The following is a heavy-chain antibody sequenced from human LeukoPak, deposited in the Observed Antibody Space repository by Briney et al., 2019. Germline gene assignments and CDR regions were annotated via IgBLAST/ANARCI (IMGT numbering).Heavy chain of an antibody. CDR1: GGPISNHF. Sequence: SETLSLTCTVSGGPISNHFWSWIRQPPGKGLEWIGNIYYSGSTNYNPSLKSRVTISVDTSKNQVSLNLSSVTAADTAVYYCARGNVDIVATIDYWGQGTLVTVSS. V-gene: IGHV4-59*11. CDR3: ARGNVDIVATIDY. D-gene: IGHD5-12*01. J-gene: IGHJ4*02. CDR2: IYYSGST.